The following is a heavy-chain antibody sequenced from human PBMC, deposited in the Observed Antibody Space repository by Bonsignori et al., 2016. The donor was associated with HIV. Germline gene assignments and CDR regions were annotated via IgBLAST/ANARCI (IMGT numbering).Heavy chain of an antibody. D-gene: IGHD2-15*01. Sequence: QVQLQESGPRLVKPSETLSLTCGVSGYSISSGYYWGWIRQPPGKGLEWIGGIYRNGNTYYNPSLRSRVTMSVDTSKNQFSLRLSSVTAADTAVYYCARLDCSGGDCYFYYYYMDVWGKGSTVTVSS. CDR2: IYRNGNT. J-gene: IGHJ6*03. CDR3: ARLDCSGGDCYFYYYYMDV. CDR1: GYSISSGYY. V-gene: IGHV4-38-2*01.